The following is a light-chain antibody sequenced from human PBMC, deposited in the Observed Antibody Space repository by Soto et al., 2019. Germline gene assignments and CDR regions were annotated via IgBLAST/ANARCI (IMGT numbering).Light chain of an antibody. CDR3: QKYYSAPPET. CDR1: QGISNY. J-gene: IGKJ1*01. CDR2: AAS. Sequence: DIPMTQSPSSLSASVGDRVTITCRASQGISNYLAWYQQKPGKAPKLLIYAASTLQSGVPSRFSGSGSGTDFTLTISSLQPEDGATYYCQKYYSAPPETFGQGTKVEIK. V-gene: IGKV1-27*01.